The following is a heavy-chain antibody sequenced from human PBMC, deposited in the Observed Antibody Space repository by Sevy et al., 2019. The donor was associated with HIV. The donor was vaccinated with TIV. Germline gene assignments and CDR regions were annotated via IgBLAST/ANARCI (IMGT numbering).Heavy chain of an antibody. V-gene: IGHV3-23*01. CDR3: AKDPNDYVDYARVGY. D-gene: IGHD4-17*01. Sequence: GGSLRLSCAASGFTFSSYAMSWVRQAPGKGLEWVSAISGSGGSTYYADSVKGRFTISIDNSKNTLYLQMNSLRAEDTAVYYCAKDPNDYVDYARVGYWGQGTLVTVSS. CDR2: ISGSGGST. CDR1: GFTFSSYA. J-gene: IGHJ4*02.